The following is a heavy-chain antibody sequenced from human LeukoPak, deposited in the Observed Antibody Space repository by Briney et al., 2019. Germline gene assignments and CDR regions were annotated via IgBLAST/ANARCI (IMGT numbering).Heavy chain of an antibody. J-gene: IGHJ4*02. Sequence: EASVKVSCKASGYTFTSYAMHWVRQAPGQRLEWMGWINAGNGNTKYSQEFQGRVTITRDTSASTAYMELSSLRSEDMAVYYCARGVGFMGYYFDYWGQGTLVTVSS. D-gene: IGHD3-16*01. CDR3: ARGVGFMGYYFDY. V-gene: IGHV1-3*03. CDR2: INAGNGNT. CDR1: GYTFTSYA.